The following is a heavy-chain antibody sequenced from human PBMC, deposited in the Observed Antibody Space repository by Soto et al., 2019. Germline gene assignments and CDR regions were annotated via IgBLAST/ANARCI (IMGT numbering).Heavy chain of an antibody. CDR1: GGSISGYY. V-gene: IGHV4-59*01. Sequence: SETLSLTCTVSGGSISGYYRSWIRQPPGKGLEWIGYMYNTGSTVYNPSFKSRVTISVDTSKNQFSLKLNSVTAADTAVYYCATQGVGGSYVYTFDPWGQGTLITVSS. J-gene: IGHJ5*02. D-gene: IGHD1-26*01. CDR2: MYNTGST. CDR3: ATQGVGGSYVYTFDP.